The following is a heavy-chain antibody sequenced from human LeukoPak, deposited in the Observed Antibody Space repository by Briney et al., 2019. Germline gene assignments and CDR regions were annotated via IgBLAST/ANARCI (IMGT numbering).Heavy chain of an antibody. V-gene: IGHV4-59*01. CDR1: GASISSDH. CDR2: IYHSGSA. J-gene: IGHJ5*02. CDR3: ARAEGWFDP. Sequence: SETLSLTCTVSGASISSDHWSWIRQPPGKGLEWIGNIYHSGSASYNPSLKSRVTISLDTSKNQFSLKLSSVTAADTAVYYCARAEGWFDPWGQGTLVTVSS.